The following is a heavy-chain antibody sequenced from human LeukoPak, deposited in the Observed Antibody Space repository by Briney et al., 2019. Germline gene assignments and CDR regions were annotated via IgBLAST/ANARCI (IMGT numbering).Heavy chain of an antibody. D-gene: IGHD4-17*01. V-gene: IGHV1-3*03. CDR2: INAGNGNT. Sequence: ASVKVSCKASGYTFTSYAMHWVRQAPGHRLEWMGWINAGNGNTKYSQEFQGRVTITRDTSASTAYMELSSLRSEDMAVYYCARAGRPYGDYGSVDFDYWGQGTLVAVSS. CDR1: GYTFTSYA. CDR3: ARAGRPYGDYGSVDFDY. J-gene: IGHJ4*02.